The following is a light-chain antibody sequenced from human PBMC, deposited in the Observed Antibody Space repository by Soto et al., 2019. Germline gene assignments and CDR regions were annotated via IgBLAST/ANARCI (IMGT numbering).Light chain of an antibody. CDR2: SNN. Sequence: QSVLTQPPSASGTPGQRVTISCSGSSSSIGSNTVNWYQQLPGTAPKLLIYSNNQRPSGVPDRFSGSKSGTSASLAISGLRSEDEADYYCAAWDDSLNGSGVFGTGTKVTVL. CDR3: AAWDDSLNGSGV. V-gene: IGLV1-44*01. J-gene: IGLJ1*01. CDR1: SSSIGSNT.